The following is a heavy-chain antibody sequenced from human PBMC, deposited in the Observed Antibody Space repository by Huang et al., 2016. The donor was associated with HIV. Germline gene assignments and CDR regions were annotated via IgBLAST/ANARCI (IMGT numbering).Heavy chain of an antibody. V-gene: IGHV4-59*01. CDR2: IYYSGST. Sequence: QVQLQESGPGLVKPSETLSLTCTVSGGSMSSYDWSWIRQPPGKGLEWIGYIYYSGSTNYNPSLTSRVTISVDTSKNQFSLRLSSVTAADTAVYYCASASIAARRWFDPWGQGSLVTVSS. J-gene: IGHJ5*02. CDR1: GGSMSSYD. CDR3: ASASIAARRWFDP. D-gene: IGHD6-6*01.